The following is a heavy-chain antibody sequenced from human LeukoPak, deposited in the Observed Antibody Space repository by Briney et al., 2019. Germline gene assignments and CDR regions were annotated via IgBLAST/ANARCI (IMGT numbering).Heavy chain of an antibody. J-gene: IGHJ4*02. Sequence: NSGGSLRLSCAASGFTFSDYYMSWIRQAPGKGLEWVSYVSSSGSTIYYADSVKGRFTISRDNAKNSLYLQMNSLRAEDTAVYYCARGARVDSSGFLDYWGQGTLVTVSS. CDR2: VSSSGSTI. D-gene: IGHD3-22*01. CDR1: GFTFSDYY. V-gene: IGHV3-11*01. CDR3: ARGARVDSSGFLDY.